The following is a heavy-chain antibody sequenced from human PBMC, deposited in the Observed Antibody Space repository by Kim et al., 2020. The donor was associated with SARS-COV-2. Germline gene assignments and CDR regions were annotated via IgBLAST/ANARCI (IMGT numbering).Heavy chain of an antibody. CDR3: ARRGAVRYYFDY. D-gene: IGHD3-9*01. Sequence: SETLSLTCTVSGGSISSSSYYWGWIRQPPGKGLEWIGSIYYSGSTYYNPSLKSRVTISVDTSKNQFSLKLSSVTAADTAVYYCARRGAVRYYFDYWAREPWSPSPQ. CDR1: GGSISSSSYY. J-gene: IGHJ4*02. CDR2: IYYSGST. V-gene: IGHV4-39*01.